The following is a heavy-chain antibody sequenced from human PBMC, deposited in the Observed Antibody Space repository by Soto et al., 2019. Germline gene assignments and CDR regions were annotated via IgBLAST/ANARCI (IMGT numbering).Heavy chain of an antibody. CDR3: ARDKLPGLFDY. V-gene: IGHV4-4*02. CDR1: GGSISSSNW. Sequence: ASETLSLTCAVSGGSISSSNWWSWVRQPPGKGLECIGEIYHSGSTNYNPSLKSRVTISVDTSKNQFSLKLTSVTAADTAVYYCARDKLPGLFDYWGQGTLVTVSS. J-gene: IGHJ4*02. CDR2: IYHSGST.